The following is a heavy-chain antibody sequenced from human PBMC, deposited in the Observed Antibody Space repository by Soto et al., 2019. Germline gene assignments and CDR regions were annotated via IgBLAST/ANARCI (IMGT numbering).Heavy chain of an antibody. J-gene: IGHJ4*02. V-gene: IGHV3-30-3*01. Sequence: PGGSLRLCCVASGFTFNNYAMHWVRQAPGKGLEWVAVISHDGTKRDFTDSVKGRFTISRDNSKNTVYLQMHSLRPEDTAVYYCARDNYDSSGYYPYWGQGTLVTVSS. CDR3: ARDNYDSSGYYPY. CDR2: ISHDGTKR. CDR1: GFTFNNYA. D-gene: IGHD3-22*01.